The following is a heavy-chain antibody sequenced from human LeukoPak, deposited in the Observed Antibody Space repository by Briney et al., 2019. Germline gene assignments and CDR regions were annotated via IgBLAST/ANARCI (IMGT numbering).Heavy chain of an antibody. Sequence: GESLKISCKGSGYSFASYWIGWVRQMPGKGLEWMGIIYPGDSDTRYSPSFQGQVTISAHKSISTAYLQWSSLEASDTAMYYCARRLSSSWFGDRGYFDYWGQGTLVTVSS. CDR2: IYPGDSDT. D-gene: IGHD6-13*01. CDR3: ARRLSSSWFGDRGYFDY. CDR1: GYSFASYW. V-gene: IGHV5-51*01. J-gene: IGHJ4*02.